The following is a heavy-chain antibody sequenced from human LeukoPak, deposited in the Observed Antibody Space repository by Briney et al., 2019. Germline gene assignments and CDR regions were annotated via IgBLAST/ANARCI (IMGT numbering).Heavy chain of an antibody. Sequence: GESLKISCKGSGYSFTSYWIGWVRQMPGKGLEWMGIIYPGDSDTRYSPSFQGQVTISADKSISTAYLQWSSLKASDTAMYYCARRPTANYDILTGYYRDPYYFDYWGQGTLVTVSS. CDR3: ARRPTANYDILTGYYRDPYYFDY. CDR2: IYPGDSDT. J-gene: IGHJ4*02. D-gene: IGHD3-9*01. CDR1: GYSFTSYW. V-gene: IGHV5-51*01.